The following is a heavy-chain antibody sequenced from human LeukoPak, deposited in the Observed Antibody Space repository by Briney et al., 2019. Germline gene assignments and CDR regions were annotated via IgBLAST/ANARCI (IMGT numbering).Heavy chain of an antibody. CDR3: AKDLRGYSSGWPADY. Sequence: PGGSLRLSCAASGFTFSIYGMYWVRQAPGKGLEWVAIISYDGNDKYYADSVKGRFSISRDNSRNTLYLQMSSLKPEDTAVYYCAKDLRGYSSGWPADYWGQGTLVTVSS. CDR1: GFTFSIYG. CDR2: ISYDGNDK. V-gene: IGHV3-30*18. D-gene: IGHD6-19*01. J-gene: IGHJ4*02.